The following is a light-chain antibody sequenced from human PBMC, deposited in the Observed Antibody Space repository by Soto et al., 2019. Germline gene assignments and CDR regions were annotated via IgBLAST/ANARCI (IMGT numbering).Light chain of an antibody. CDR3: SSYTSRATLV. J-gene: IGLJ2*01. CDR2: DVS. V-gene: IGLV2-14*03. CDR1: SNDVGGYDY. Sequence: QSALTQPASVSGSPGQSITISCTGTSNDVGGYDYVTWYQHHPGKAPKLMIYDVSNRPSGISDRFSASMSGNTASLTISGVQAEDEAHYYCSSYTSRATLVFGGGTKVTVL.